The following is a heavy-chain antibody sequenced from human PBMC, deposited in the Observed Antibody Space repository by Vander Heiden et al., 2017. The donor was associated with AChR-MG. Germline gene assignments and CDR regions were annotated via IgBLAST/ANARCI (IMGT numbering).Heavy chain of an antibody. CDR3: ARDGPLLYDFWSGSYDY. D-gene: IGHD3-3*01. J-gene: IGHJ4*02. CDR2: INTNTGNP. V-gene: IGHV7-4-1*02. CDR1: GYTFTSYA. Sequence: QEQLVQSGSELKKPGASVKVSCKASGYTFTSYAMNWMRHAPGQGLEWMGWINTNTGNPTYAQGFTGRFVFSLDTSVSTAYLQISSLKAEDTAVYYCARDGPLLYDFWSGSYDYWGQGTLVTVSS.